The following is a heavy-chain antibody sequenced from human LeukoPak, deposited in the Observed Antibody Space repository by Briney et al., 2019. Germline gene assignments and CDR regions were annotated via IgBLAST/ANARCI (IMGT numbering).Heavy chain of an antibody. CDR1: GFTFSSYA. V-gene: IGHV3-23*01. D-gene: IGHD3-3*01. J-gene: IGHJ3*02. CDR3: AGASITIFGVVHAFDI. Sequence: GGSLRLSCAASGFTFSSYAMSWVRQAPGKGLEWVSAISGSGGSTYYADSVKGRFTISRDNSKNTLYLQMNSLRAEDTAVYYCAGASITIFGVVHAFDIWGQGTMVTVSS. CDR2: ISGSGGST.